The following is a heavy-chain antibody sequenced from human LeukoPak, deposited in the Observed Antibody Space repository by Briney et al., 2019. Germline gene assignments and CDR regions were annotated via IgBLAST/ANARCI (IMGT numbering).Heavy chain of an antibody. J-gene: IGHJ4*02. D-gene: IGHD3-22*01. CDR3: ASYRSSGYYYYFDY. V-gene: IGHV4-39*07. CDR2: IYYRGST. CDR1: GGSISSSSYY. Sequence: SETLSLTCTVSGGSISSSSYYWGWIRQPPGKGLEWIGSIYYRGSTYYNPSLKSRVTISVDTSKNQFSLKMSSVTAADTAVYYCASYRSSGYYYYFDYWGQGTLVTVSS.